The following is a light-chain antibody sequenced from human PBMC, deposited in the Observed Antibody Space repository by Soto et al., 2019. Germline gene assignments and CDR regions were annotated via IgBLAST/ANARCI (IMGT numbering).Light chain of an antibody. CDR3: QTSDRSTGV. CDR1: ELGDKY. CDR2: EDR. Sequence: SYELTQPPSVSVSPGQTASITCSGDELGDKYVCWYQQKPGQSPVMVIYEDRKRPSGIPERFSGSNSGNTATLTISGTQTMDEDAYYCQTSDRSTGVFGTGTKVTV. V-gene: IGLV3-1*01. J-gene: IGLJ1*01.